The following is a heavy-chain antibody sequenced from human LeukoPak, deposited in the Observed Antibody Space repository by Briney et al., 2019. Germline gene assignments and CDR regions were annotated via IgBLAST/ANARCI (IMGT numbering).Heavy chain of an antibody. CDR1: GFTFSSYS. CDR3: ARGENYYDSSGYWANYFDY. CDR2: ISSSSSYI. V-gene: IGHV3-21*04. Sequence: GGSLRLSCAASGFTFSSYSMNWVRQAPGKGLEWVSSISSSSSYIYYADSEKGRFTISRDNAKNSLYLQMNSLRAEDTAAYYCARGENYYDSSGYWANYFDYWGQGTLVTVSS. D-gene: IGHD3-22*01. J-gene: IGHJ4*02.